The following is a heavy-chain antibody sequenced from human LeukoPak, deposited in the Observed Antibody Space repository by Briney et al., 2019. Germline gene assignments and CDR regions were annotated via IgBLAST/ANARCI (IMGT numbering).Heavy chain of an antibody. V-gene: IGHV3-33*08. Sequence: PGGSLRLSCAASGFTFSTYAMHWVRQAPGKGLEWVALIWYDGSDKYYADSVKGRFTISRDNSKNTLYLQMNSLRAEDTAVYYCASGSERGNSFDPWGQGTLVTVSS. D-gene: IGHD1-26*01. CDR2: IWYDGSDK. CDR1: GFTFSTYA. CDR3: ASGSERGNSFDP. J-gene: IGHJ5*02.